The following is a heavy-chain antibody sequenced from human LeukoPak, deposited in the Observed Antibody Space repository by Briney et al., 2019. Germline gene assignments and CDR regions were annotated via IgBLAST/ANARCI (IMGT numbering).Heavy chain of an antibody. CDR2: ISGSGGST. CDR1: GFTFSSYA. CDR3: AKKSPPYGDYGSY. V-gene: IGHV3-23*01. D-gene: IGHD4-17*01. J-gene: IGHJ4*02. Sequence: GGSLRLFCAASGFTFSSYAMSWVRQAPGRGLEWVSAISGSGGSTYYADSVKGRFTISRDNSKNTLYLQMNSLSAEDTAVYYCAKKSPPYGDYGSYWGQGTLVTVSS.